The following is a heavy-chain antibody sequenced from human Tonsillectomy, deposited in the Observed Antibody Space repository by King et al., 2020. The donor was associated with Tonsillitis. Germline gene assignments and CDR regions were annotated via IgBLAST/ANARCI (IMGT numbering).Heavy chain of an antibody. CDR1: GFRFDDYT. J-gene: IGHJ4*02. CDR2: ISWDGGSP. D-gene: IGHD3-10*01. CDR3: AKDKAYGWGSWGHGAFDY. V-gene: IGHV3-43*01. Sequence: VQLVESGGVVVQPGGSLRLSFAASGFRFDDYTMHWVLQAPGKGLEWVSLISWDGGSPYYADSVKGRFTISRDNSKNSLYLQMNSLRTEDTALYYCAKDKAYGWGSWGHGAFDYWGQGTLVTVSS.